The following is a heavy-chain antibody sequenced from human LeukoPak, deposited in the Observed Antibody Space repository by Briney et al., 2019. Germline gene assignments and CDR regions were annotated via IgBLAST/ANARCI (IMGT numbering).Heavy chain of an antibody. CDR3: AKAFRGRTLDYYYYMDV. J-gene: IGHJ6*03. CDR2: IRYDGSNK. D-gene: IGHD1-14*01. V-gene: IGHV3-30*02. CDR1: GFTFSSYG. Sequence: GGSLRLSCAASGFTFSSYGMHWVRQAPGKGLEWVAFIRYDGSNKYYADSVKGRFTISRDNSKNTLYLQMNSLRAEDTAVYYCAKAFRGRTLDYYYYMDVWGKGTTVTVSS.